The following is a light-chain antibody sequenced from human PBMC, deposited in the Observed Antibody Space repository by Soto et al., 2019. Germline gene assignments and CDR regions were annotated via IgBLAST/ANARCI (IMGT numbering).Light chain of an antibody. J-gene: IGLJ1*01. Sequence: QSALTQPRSVSGSPGQSVSISCTGTSSDVGGYTYVSWYQQHPGKAPKVMIYDVSKRPSGVPDRLSGSKSGNTASLTISGLQSEDEADYYCCSYAGRYTYVFGTGTKLTVL. CDR3: CSYAGRYTYV. CDR2: DVS. CDR1: SSDVGGYTY. V-gene: IGLV2-11*01.